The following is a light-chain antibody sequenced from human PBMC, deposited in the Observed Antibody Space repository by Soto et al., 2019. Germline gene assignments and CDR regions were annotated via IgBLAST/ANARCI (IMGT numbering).Light chain of an antibody. V-gene: IGKV3-20*01. CDR3: QQYGSSPKLT. Sequence: GERATLSCRASQSVSSSYLAWYQQKPGQAPRLLIYGASSRATGIPDRFSGSGSGTDFTLTISRLEPEDFAVYYCQQYGSSPKLTFGGGTKVDIK. CDR2: GAS. J-gene: IGKJ4*01. CDR1: QSVSSSY.